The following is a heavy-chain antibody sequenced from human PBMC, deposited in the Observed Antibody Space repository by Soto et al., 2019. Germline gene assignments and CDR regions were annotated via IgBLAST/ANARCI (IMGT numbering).Heavy chain of an antibody. J-gene: IGHJ4*02. V-gene: IGHV1-8*01. CDR2: MNPDSGNT. Sequence: QVQLVQSGAEVKKPGASVKVSCKASGYTFTSYDINWVRQATGQGLEWMGWMNPDSGNTGYAQKFPGRVTMTRDTAIRTAYLYRSSQRQDDTEVYYCASGPAEGEEATYYWGQGTLVTVSS. D-gene: IGHD1-26*01. CDR1: GYTFTSYD. CDR3: ASGPAEGEEATYY.